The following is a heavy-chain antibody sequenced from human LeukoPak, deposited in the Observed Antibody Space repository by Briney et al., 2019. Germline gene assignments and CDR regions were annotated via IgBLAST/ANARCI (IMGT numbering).Heavy chain of an antibody. J-gene: IGHJ4*02. Sequence: PSETLSLTCTVSGGSISSYYWSWIRQPPGKGLEWIGCIYYSGSTNYSPSLKSRVTISVDTSKNQFSLKLSSVTAADTAVYYCARGVAGGHFDDWGQGTLVTVSS. V-gene: IGHV4-59*08. CDR3: ARGVAGGHFDD. CDR2: IYYSGST. D-gene: IGHD6-19*01. CDR1: GGSISSYY.